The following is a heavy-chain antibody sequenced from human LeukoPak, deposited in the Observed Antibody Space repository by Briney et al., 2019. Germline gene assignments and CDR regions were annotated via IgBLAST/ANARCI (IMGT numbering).Heavy chain of an antibody. CDR1: GFNFSSYS. J-gene: IGHJ5*02. CDR3: ARDSEYCHTHGDWFDP. Sequence: GGSLRLSCAASGFNFSSYSMNWVRQAPGKGLELVSSISSSSSYIYYADSVKGRFTISRDNAKNSLYLQMNSLRAEDTAVYYCARDSEYCHTHGDWFDPWGQGTLVTVSS. CDR2: ISSSSSYI. V-gene: IGHV3-21*01. D-gene: IGHD2/OR15-2a*01.